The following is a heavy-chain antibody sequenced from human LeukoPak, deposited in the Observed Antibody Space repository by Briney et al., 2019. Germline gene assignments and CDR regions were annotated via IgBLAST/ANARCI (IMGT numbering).Heavy chain of an antibody. CDR1: GGSISSGDYY. Sequence: SETPSLTCTVSGGSISSGDYYWSWIRQPPGKGLEWIGYIYYSGSTYYNPSLKSRVTKSVDTSKNQFSLKLSSVTAADTAVYYCAREYHRAPYYYGSGVKWFDPWGQGTLVTVSS. CDR2: IYYSGST. D-gene: IGHD3-10*01. J-gene: IGHJ5*02. CDR3: AREYHRAPYYYGSGVKWFDP. V-gene: IGHV4-30-4*01.